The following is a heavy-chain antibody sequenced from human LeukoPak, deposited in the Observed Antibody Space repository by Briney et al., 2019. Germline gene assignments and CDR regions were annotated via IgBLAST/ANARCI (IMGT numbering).Heavy chain of an antibody. CDR2: ISYDGSNK. D-gene: IGHD6-13*01. CDR3: ARDRYSTSWYLFDY. Sequence: GGSLRLSCAASGFTFSNFAMHWVRQAPGKGLEWVAVISYDGSNKYYADSVKGRFTISRDNTKNTLYLQMNSLRAEDTAVYNCARDRYSTSWYLFDYWGQGTLVTVSS. CDR1: GFTFSNFA. V-gene: IGHV3-30-3*01. J-gene: IGHJ4*02.